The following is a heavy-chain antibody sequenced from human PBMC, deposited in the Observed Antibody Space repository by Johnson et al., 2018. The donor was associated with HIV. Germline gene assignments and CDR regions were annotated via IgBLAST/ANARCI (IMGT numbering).Heavy chain of an antibody. Sequence: VQLVESGGGVVQPGESLRLSCAASGFTVSTYHMSWVRQAPGKGLEWVSVIYSGGSTHYADSVKGRFTISRDNSKNTVYLQMNSLRADDTAVHYCARGYILTGYSGAFDLWGQGTMVT. D-gene: IGHD3-9*01. CDR2: IYSGGST. CDR1: GFTVSTYH. V-gene: IGHV3-66*01. CDR3: ARGYILTGYSGAFDL. J-gene: IGHJ3*01.